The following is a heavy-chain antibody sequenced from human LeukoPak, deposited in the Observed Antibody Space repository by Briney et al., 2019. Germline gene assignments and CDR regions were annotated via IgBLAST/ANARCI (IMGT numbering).Heavy chain of an antibody. CDR1: GYSISSGYY. D-gene: IGHD3-10*01. V-gene: IGHV4-38-2*02. CDR2: IYHSGST. CDR3: VRDDGYGSGSYYNDY. J-gene: IGHJ4*02. Sequence: PSETLSLTCTVSGYSISSGYYWGWIRQPPGKGLEWIGSIYHSGSTYYNPSLKSRVTISVDTSKNQFSLKLSSVTAVDTAVYYCVRDDGYGSGSYYNDYWGQGTLVTVSS.